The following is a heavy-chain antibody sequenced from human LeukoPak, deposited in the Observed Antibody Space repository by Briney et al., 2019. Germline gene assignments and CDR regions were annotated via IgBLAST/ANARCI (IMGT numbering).Heavy chain of an antibody. CDR2: ISAYNGNT. D-gene: IGHD3-16*01. J-gene: IGHJ3*02. V-gene: IGHV1-18*01. CDR1: GYTFTSYG. CDR3: ARGSSITFGGVMGDAFDI. Sequence: ASVKVSCKASGYTFTSYGISWVRQAPGQGLEWMGWISAYNGNTNYAQKLQGRVTMTTDTSTSTAYMELRSLRSDDTAVYYCARGSSITFGGVMGDAFDIWGQGTMVTVSS.